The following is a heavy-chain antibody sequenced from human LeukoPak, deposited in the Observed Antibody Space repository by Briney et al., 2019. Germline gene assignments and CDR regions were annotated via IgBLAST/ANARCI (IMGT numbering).Heavy chain of an antibody. Sequence: AGSLTLSCAASGFSISNAWFSWVRQAPGPGPGWVGRMKSKTDGGTKDYAAPVKGRFTISRDDSKNTLYLQMNSLKTEDTAVYYCTTDLLEWLLYPDYWGQGTLVTVSS. V-gene: IGHV3-15*01. CDR1: GFSISNAW. D-gene: IGHD3-3*01. CDR2: MKSKTDGGTK. J-gene: IGHJ4*02. CDR3: TTDLLEWLLYPDY.